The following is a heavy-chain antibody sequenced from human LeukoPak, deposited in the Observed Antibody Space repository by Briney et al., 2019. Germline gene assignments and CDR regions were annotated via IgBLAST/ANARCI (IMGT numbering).Heavy chain of an antibody. CDR1: GYTFTGYG. Sequence: ASVKVSCKASGYTFTGYGISWLRQAPGQGLEWMGWISAYNGNTTYAQKVQGRVTMTTDTSTSTAYMELRSLRSDDTAVYYCARTCSSHSCYFFAWGQGSLVTVPS. J-gene: IGHJ5*02. CDR3: ARTCSSHSCYFFA. D-gene: IGHD2-2*01. V-gene: IGHV1-18*01. CDR2: ISAYNGNT.